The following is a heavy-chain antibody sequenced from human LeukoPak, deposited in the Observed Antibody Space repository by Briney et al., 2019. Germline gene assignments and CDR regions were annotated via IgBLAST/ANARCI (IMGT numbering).Heavy chain of an antibody. CDR3: ARVHSYCSTTSCLDY. J-gene: IGHJ4*02. D-gene: IGHD2-2*01. Sequence: GSSVKVSCKASGGTFSSYAISWVRQAPGQGLEWMGGIIPIFGTANYAQKFQGRVTITADESTSTAYMELSSLRSDDTAVYYCARVHSYCSTTSCLDYWGQGTLVTVSS. V-gene: IGHV1-69*01. CDR1: GGTFSSYA. CDR2: IIPIFGTA.